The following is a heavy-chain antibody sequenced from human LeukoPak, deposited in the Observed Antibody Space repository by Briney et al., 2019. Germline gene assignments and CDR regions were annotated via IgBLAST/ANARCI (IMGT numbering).Heavy chain of an antibody. V-gene: IGHV1-69*01. D-gene: IGHD5-24*01. CDR1: GGTFSSYA. CDR2: IIPIFGTA. J-gene: IGHJ4*02. Sequence: ASVKVSCKASGGTFSSYAISWVRQAPGQGLEWMGGIIPIFGTANYAQKFQGRVTITADESTSTAYMELSSLRSEDTAVYYCARGAQDGYNNYDYWGQGTLVTVSS. CDR3: ARGAQDGYNNYDY.